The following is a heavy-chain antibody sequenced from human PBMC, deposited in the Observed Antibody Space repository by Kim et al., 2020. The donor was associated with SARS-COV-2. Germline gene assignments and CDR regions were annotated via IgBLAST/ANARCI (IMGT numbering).Heavy chain of an antibody. CDR2: IKQDGSEK. D-gene: IGHD6-19*01. V-gene: IGHV3-7*03. CDR3: ATSWAVAGRGLWFDY. Sequence: GGSLRLSCAASGFTFSSYWMSWVRQAPGKGLEWVANIKQDGSEKYYVDSVKGRFTISRDNAKNSLYLQMNSLRAEDTAVYYCATSWAVAGRGLWFDYWGQGTLVTVSS. CDR1: GFTFSSYW. J-gene: IGHJ4*02.